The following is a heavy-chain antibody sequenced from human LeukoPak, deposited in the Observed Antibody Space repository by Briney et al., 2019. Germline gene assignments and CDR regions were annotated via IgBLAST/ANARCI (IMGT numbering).Heavy chain of an antibody. CDR1: GGSFSGYY. V-gene: IGHV4-34*01. J-gene: IGHJ5*02. CDR3: ATSSHTYYYGSGSYGWFDP. CDR2: INHSGST. D-gene: IGHD3-10*01. Sequence: SETLSLTCAVYGGSFSGYYWSWIRQPPGKGLEWIGEINHSGSTNYNPSLKSRVTISVDTSKNQFSLKLSSVTAADTAVYYCATSSHTYYYGSGSYGWFDPWGQGTLVTVSS.